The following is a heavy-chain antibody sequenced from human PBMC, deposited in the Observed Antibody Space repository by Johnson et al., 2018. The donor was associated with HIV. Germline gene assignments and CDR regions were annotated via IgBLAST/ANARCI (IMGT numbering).Heavy chain of an antibody. CDR3: ASGYSYGNDAFDI. D-gene: IGHD5-18*01. CDR1: GFTFSSYG. CDR2: ISSSGSTI. Sequence: VQLVESGGGLVQPGGSLRLSCAASGFTFSSYGMHWVRQAPGKGLEWVSAISSSGSTIYYADSVKGRFTISRDNAKNSLYLQMNSLRAEDTAVYYCASGYSYGNDAFDIWGQGTMVTVSS. J-gene: IGHJ3*02. V-gene: IGHV3-48*04.